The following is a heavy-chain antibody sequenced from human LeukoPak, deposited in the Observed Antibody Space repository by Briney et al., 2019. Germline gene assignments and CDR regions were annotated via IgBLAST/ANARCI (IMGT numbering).Heavy chain of an antibody. D-gene: IGHD6-19*01. CDR1: GYTFTGYY. V-gene: IGHV1-2*02. CDR3: ARGVAGTYYYYYMDV. Sequence: ASVKVSCKASGYTFTGYYMHWVRQAPGQGLEWMGWINPNSGGTNYAQKFQGRVTMTRDTSISTAYMELSRLRSDDTAVYYCARGVAGTYYYYYMDVWGKGTTVTVSS. CDR2: INPNSGGT. J-gene: IGHJ6*03.